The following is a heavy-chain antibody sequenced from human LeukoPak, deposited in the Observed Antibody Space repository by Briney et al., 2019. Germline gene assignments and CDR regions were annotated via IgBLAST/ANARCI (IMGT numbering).Heavy chain of an antibody. CDR2: ISGSGGST. Sequence: GGSLRLSCAASGFTFSSYAMSWVRQAPGKGLEWVSAISGSGGSTYYADSVKGRFTISRDNSKNTLYLQMNSLRAEDTAVYYCAKSRFRGVYYGMDVWGQGTLVTVSS. V-gene: IGHV3-23*01. CDR1: GFTFSSYA. D-gene: IGHD3-10*01. J-gene: IGHJ6*02. CDR3: AKSRFRGVYYGMDV.